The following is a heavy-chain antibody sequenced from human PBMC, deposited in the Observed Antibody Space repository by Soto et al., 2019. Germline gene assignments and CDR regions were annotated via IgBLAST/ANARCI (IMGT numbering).Heavy chain of an antibody. J-gene: IGHJ4*02. CDR2: ISAYNGNT. V-gene: IGHV1-18*01. Sequence: QVQLVPSGAEVKKPGASVKVSCKASGYTFTSYGISWVRQAPGQGLEWMGWISAYNGNTNYAQKLQGRVTMTTDTSTSQAYMELRSLRSDDTAVYYCARDHRQWLHATGLDYWGQGTLVTVSS. D-gene: IGHD6-19*01. CDR1: GYTFTSYG. CDR3: ARDHRQWLHATGLDY.